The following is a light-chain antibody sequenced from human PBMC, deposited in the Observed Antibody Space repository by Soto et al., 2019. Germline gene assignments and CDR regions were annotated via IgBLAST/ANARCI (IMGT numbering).Light chain of an antibody. V-gene: IGKV1-5*03. CDR3: QHYNSYSEA. CDR1: QTISSW. CDR2: KAS. J-gene: IGKJ1*01. Sequence: DVQITQSPSTPSGSVGDRVTIPCRASQTISSWLAWYQQKPGKAPKLLIYKASTLKSGVPSRFSGSGSGTEFTLTISSLQPDDFATYYCQHYNSYSEAFGQGTKVDIK.